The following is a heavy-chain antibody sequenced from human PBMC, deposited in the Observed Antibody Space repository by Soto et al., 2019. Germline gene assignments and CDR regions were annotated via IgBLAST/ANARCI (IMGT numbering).Heavy chain of an antibody. J-gene: IGHJ5*02. V-gene: IGHV4-31*03. CDR1: GGSISSGGYY. CDR2: IYYSGST. CDR3: ARASVVVVPAAMHYNWFDP. Sequence: ASGTLSLTCTFSGGSISSGGYYWSWIPPHPGKGLEWIGYIYYSGSTYYNPSLKSRVTISVDTSKNQFSLKLSSVTAADTAVYYCARASVVVVPAAMHYNWFDPWGQGTLVTVSS. D-gene: IGHD2-2*01.